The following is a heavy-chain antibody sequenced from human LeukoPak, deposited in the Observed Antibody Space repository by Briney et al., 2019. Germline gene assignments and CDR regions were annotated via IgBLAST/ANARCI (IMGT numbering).Heavy chain of an antibody. D-gene: IGHD2-2*02. CDR1: GGSFSGYY. V-gene: IGHV4-34*01. Sequence: SETLSLTCAVYGGSFSGYYWSWLRQPPGKGLEWIGEINHSGSTNYNPSLKSRVTISVDTSKNQFSLKLSSVTAADTAVYYCARGTVRDIVVVPAAIPFDYWGQGTLVTVSS. CDR3: ARGTVRDIVVVPAAIPFDY. CDR2: INHSGST. J-gene: IGHJ4*02.